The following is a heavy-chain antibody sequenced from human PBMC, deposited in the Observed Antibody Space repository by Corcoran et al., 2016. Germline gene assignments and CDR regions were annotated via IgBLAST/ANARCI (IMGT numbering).Heavy chain of an antibody. CDR1: GYTFTSYY. CDR2: INPSGGST. V-gene: IGHV1-46*01. J-gene: IGHJ3*02. Sequence: QVQLVQSGAEVKKPGASVKVSCKASGYTFTSYYMHWVRQAPGQGLEWMGIINPSGGSTSYAQKFQGRVTMTRDTSTSTVYMELSSLRSADTAVYYCAVSPARHIVGVTDLDDAFDIWGQGTMVTVSS. D-gene: IGHD2-21*02. CDR3: AVSPARHIVGVTDLDDAFDI.